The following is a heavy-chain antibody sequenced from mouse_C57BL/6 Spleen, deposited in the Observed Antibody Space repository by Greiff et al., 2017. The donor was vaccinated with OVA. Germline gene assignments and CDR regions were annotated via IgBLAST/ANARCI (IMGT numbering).Heavy chain of an antibody. Sequence: EVQVVESGGGLVKPGGSLKLSCAASGFTFSDYGMHWVRQAPEKGLEWVAYISSGSSTIYYADTVKGRFTISRDNAKNTLFLQITSLRSEDTAMYYCAGWEVHAKDYWGQGTSVTVSS. CDR1: GFTFSDYG. J-gene: IGHJ4*01. D-gene: IGHD4-1*01. CDR3: AGWEVHAKDY. V-gene: IGHV5-17*01. CDR2: ISSGSSTI.